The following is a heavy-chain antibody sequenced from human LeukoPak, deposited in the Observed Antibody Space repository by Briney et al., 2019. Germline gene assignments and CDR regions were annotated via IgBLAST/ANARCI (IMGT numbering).Heavy chain of an antibody. CDR2: IYHSGST. Sequence: PSETLSLTCTVSGYSISSGYYWGWIRQPPGKGLEWIGSIYHSGSTYHNPSLKSRVTISVDTSKNQFSLKLSSVTAADTAVYYCARHIVVVTAELSHYYSMDVWGKGTTVTISS. CDR3: ARHIVVVTAELSHYYSMDV. D-gene: IGHD2-21*02. CDR1: GYSISSGYY. J-gene: IGHJ6*03. V-gene: IGHV4-38-2*02.